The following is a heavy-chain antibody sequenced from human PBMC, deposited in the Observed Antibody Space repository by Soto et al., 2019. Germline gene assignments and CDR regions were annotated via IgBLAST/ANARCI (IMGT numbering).Heavy chain of an antibody. Sequence: QVQLVQSGAEVKKPGSSVKVSCKASGGTFSSYTISWVRQAPGQGIEWMGRIIPILGIANYAQKFQGGVKITADKSTSDPYMGLSSLRSEDTAVYYCARANMPTGTDYFWGSYRFLGGNWFDPWGQGTLVTVSS. CDR1: GGTFSSYT. CDR3: ARANMPTGTDYFWGSYRFLGGNWFDP. D-gene: IGHD3-16*01. CDR2: IIPILGIA. V-gene: IGHV1-69*02. J-gene: IGHJ5*02.